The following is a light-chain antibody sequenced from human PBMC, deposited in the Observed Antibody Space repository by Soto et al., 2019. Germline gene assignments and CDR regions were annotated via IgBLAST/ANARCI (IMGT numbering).Light chain of an antibody. CDR2: GAS. CDR3: QQYGSSPFT. CDR1: QSVSSSY. J-gene: IGKJ3*01. V-gene: IGKV3-20*01. Sequence: EIVLTQSPGTLSLSPGERATLSCRASQSVSSSYLAWYQQKPGQAPRLLIYGASSRAAGTPDRFSGSGSGTDFTLTISRLEAEDFAVYYCQQYGSSPFTFGAGTKVDIK.